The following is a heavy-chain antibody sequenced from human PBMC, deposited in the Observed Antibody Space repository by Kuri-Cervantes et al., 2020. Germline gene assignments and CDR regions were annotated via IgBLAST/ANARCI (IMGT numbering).Heavy chain of an antibody. CDR1: GGSFSTFF. D-gene: IGHD3-22*01. CDR3: ARLDSSGYQTIDY. J-gene: IGHJ4*02. V-gene: IGHV4-34*01. Sequence: GSLRLSCAVYGGSFSTFFWSCIRQPPGKGLEWIGEINHSGSTNYNPSLKSRVTISVDTSKNQFSLKLSSVTAADTAVYYCARLDSSGYQTIDYWGQGTLVTVSS. CDR2: INHSGST.